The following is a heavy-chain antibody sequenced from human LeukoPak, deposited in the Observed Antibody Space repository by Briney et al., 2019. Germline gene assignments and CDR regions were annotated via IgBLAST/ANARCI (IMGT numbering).Heavy chain of an antibody. V-gene: IGHV1-69*05. Sequence: SVKVSCKASGGTFSSYAISWVRQAPGQGLEWMGGIIPIFGTANYARKFQGRVTITTDESTSTAYVELSSLRSEDTAVYYCARGGRDSSGWYMRFDYWGQGTLVTVSS. J-gene: IGHJ4*02. D-gene: IGHD6-19*01. CDR2: IIPIFGTA. CDR3: ARGGRDSSGWYMRFDY. CDR1: GGTFSSYA.